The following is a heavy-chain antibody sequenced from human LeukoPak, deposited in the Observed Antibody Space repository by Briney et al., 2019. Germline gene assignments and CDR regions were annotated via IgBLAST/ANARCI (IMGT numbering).Heavy chain of an antibody. CDR1: GFTFTYYG. V-gene: IGHV3-23*01. J-gene: IGHJ4*02. D-gene: IGHD1-20*01. Sequence: GGSLRLSCAASGFTFTYYGMSWVRQAPGKGLEWVSTISDSGDYTYYADSVKGRFTISRDNSKNTVYLQMNSLRAEDTALYYCAKDIRVKVKGITDYWGQGTLVTVSS. CDR2: ISDSGDYT. CDR3: AKDIRVKVKGITDY.